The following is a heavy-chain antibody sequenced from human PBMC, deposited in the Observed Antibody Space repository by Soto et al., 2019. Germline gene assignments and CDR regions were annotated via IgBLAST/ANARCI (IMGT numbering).Heavy chain of an antibody. Sequence: QVQLVQSGAEVKKPGSSVKVSCKASGGTFSSHAISWVRQAPGQGLEWMGGIIPIFGTANYAQKFQGRVTITADESTSTAYMELSSLRSEDTAVYYCASLGYCSGGSCHTAGLFDYWGQGTLVTVSS. D-gene: IGHD2-15*01. CDR1: GGTFSSHA. V-gene: IGHV1-69*01. CDR3: ASLGYCSGGSCHTAGLFDY. J-gene: IGHJ4*02. CDR2: IIPIFGTA.